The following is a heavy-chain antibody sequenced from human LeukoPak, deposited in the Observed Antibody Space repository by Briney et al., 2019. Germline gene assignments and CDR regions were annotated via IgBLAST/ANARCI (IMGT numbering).Heavy chain of an antibody. D-gene: IGHD3-22*01. CDR3: AKGNYDSSGYPDAFDI. J-gene: IGHJ3*02. Sequence: PGGSLRLSCAASGFTFSSYSMNWVRQAPGKGLEWVSSISSSSSYIYYADSVKGRFTISRDNSKNTLYLQMNSLRAEDTAVYYCAKGNYDSSGYPDAFDIWGQGTMVTVSS. V-gene: IGHV3-21*04. CDR2: ISSSSSYI. CDR1: GFTFSSYS.